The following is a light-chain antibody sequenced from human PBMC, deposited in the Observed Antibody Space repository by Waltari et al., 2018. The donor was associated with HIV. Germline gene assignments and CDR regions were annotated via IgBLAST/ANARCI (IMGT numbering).Light chain of an antibody. V-gene: IGKV1-NL1*01. CDR2: SAF. CDR3: HQYFSDPLN. Sequence: DIQMTQSPSSLSASVGDRVIITSRASQAIHNSFSWYQQKPGRAPKLLVHSAFRLHRGSPTRFVGSGSGTDYTLTINSLQPEDFATYYCHQYFSDPLNFGGGTKV. J-gene: IGKJ4*01. CDR1: QAIHNS.